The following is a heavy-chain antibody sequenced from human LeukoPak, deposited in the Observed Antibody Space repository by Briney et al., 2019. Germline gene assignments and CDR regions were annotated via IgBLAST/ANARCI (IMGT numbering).Heavy chain of an antibody. Sequence: SETLSLTCTVSGGSISGSSYYWGWIRQPPGKGLEWIGSIYYSGSTYYNPSLRSRVTISVDTSKNQFSLKLSSVTAADAAVYYCARHHNSYDFWSGLDYWGQGTLVTVSS. J-gene: IGHJ4*02. D-gene: IGHD3-3*01. CDR1: GGSISGSSYY. CDR2: IYYSGST. CDR3: ARHHNSYDFWSGLDY. V-gene: IGHV4-39*01.